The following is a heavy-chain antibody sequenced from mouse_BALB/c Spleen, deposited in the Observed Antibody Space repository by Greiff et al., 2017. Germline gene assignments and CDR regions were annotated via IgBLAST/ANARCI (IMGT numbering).Heavy chain of an antibody. D-gene: IGHD3-2*01. V-gene: IGHV1S56*01. CDR3: ARLSETARASSMDY. CDR1: GYTFTSYD. Sequence: VQLQQSGPELVKPGALVRISCKASGYTFTSYDKNWVKQRPGQGLEWIGWHYPGDGSTKYNEKFRGKATLTSDNSSSTAYIELSSLSSEDSSVYYCARLSETARASSMDYWGQGTSVTVAS. J-gene: IGHJ4*01. CDR2: HYPGDGST.